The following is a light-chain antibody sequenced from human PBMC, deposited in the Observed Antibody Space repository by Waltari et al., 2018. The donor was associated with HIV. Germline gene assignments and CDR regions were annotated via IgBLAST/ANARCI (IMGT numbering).Light chain of an antibody. CDR3: QQYDNLLT. CDR2: DAS. J-gene: IGKJ4*01. V-gene: IGKV1-33*01. Sequence: IQITQSPSSLSASVVARVTITCQASQDISSYLHWYQQKPGKAPQRLIYDASNLETGVPSRFSGSGSGTDFTVTISSLQPEDIATYYCQQYDNLLTVGGGTKVEIK. CDR1: QDISSY.